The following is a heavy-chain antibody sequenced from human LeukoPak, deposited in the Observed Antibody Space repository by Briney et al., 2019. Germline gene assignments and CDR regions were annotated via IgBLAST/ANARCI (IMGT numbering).Heavy chain of an antibody. V-gene: IGHV1-69*01. CDR1: GGTFSSYA. J-gene: IGHJ4*02. Sequence: ASVKVSCKASGGTFSSYAISWVRQAPGQGLEWMGGIIPIFGTANYAQKFQGRVMITADESTSTAYMELSSLRSEDTAVYYCARSVRGVNDYWGQGTLVTVSS. CDR2: IIPIFGTA. CDR3: ARSVRGVNDY. D-gene: IGHD3-10*02.